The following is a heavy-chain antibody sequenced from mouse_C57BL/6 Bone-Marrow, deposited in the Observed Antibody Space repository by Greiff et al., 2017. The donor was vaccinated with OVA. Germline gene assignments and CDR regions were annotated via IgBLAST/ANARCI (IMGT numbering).Heavy chain of an antibody. J-gene: IGHJ1*03. CDR1: GFTFSNYW. V-gene: IGHV6-3*01. D-gene: IGHD2-1*01. Sequence: EVNLVESGGGLVQPGGSMKLSCVASGFTFSNYWMNWVRQSPEKGLEWVAQIRLKSDNYATHYAESVKGRFTISRDDSKSSVYLQMNNLRAEDTGIYYCTGVYYGNYWYFDVWGTGTTVTVSS. CDR2: IRLKSDNYAT. CDR3: TGVYYGNYWYFDV.